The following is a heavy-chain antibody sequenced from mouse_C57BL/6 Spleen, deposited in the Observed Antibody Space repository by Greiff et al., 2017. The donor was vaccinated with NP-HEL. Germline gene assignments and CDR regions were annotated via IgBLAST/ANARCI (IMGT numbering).Heavy chain of an antibody. J-gene: IGHJ1*03. CDR2: IYPRDGST. V-gene: IGHV1-85*01. Sequence: VKLQQSGPELVKPGASVKLSCKASGYTFTSYDINWVKQRPGQGLEWIGWIYPRDGSTKYNEKFKGKATLTVDTSSSTAYMELHSLTSEDSAVYFCARAITTVKRADWYFDVWGTGTTVTVSS. D-gene: IGHD1-1*01. CDR1: GYTFTSYD. CDR3: ARAITTVKRADWYFDV.